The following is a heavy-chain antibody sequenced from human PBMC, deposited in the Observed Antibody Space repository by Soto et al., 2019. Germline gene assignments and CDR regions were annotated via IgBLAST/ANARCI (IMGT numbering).Heavy chain of an antibody. J-gene: IGHJ6*02. V-gene: IGHV1-18*01. D-gene: IGHD3-16*01. Sequence: QVQLVQSGAEVKKPGASVKVSCKASGYTFTTYGITWVRQAPGQGLGWLGWINTYNGKTYYAQKLQGRVTMTTDTSTNTGYMELRSLRSDDTAVYYCARGIMFGGVLNGMDVWGQVATVTVAS. CDR1: GYTFTTYG. CDR2: INTYNGKT. CDR3: ARGIMFGGVLNGMDV.